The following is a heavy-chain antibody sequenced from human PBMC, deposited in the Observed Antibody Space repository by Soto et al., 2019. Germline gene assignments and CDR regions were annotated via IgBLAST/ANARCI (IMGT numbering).Heavy chain of an antibody. V-gene: IGHV4-59*08. CDR1: GGSISSYY. D-gene: IGHD6-13*01. J-gene: IGHJ3*02. Sequence: SETLSLTCTVSGGSISSYYWSWIRQPPGKGLEWIGYIYYSGSTNYNPSLKSRVTISVDTSKSQFSLKLSSVTAADTAVYYCASSGYSSSWYNAFDIWGQGTMVTVSS. CDR3: ASSGYSSSWYNAFDI. CDR2: IYYSGST.